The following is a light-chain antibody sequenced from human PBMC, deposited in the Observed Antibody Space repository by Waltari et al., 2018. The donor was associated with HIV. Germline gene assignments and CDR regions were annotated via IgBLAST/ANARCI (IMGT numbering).Light chain of an antibody. CDR1: SSNIGSNY. Sequence: QSVLTQPPQASGTPGQGVTIPCSGSSSNIGSNYVYWYRQTPGTAPKLLLYRNNQRPSGVPDRFSGSKSGISASLAISGLRSEDEADYYCAAWGNSLSLLFGGGTKLTVL. J-gene: IGLJ2*01. CDR3: AAWGNSLSLL. CDR2: RNN. V-gene: IGLV1-47*01.